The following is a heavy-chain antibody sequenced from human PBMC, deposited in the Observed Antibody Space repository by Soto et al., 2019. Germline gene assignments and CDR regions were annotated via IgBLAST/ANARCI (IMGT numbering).Heavy chain of an antibody. CDR2: IYYSGST. Sequence: SETLSLTCTVSGGSISYYYWNWIRQPPGKRLEWIGYIYYSGSTTYNPSLKSRVTISGDTSKNQFSLKLSSVTAADTAVYYCARDCGGDCYPYYYHGMDVWGQGTTVTVSS. CDR1: GGSISYYY. D-gene: IGHD2-21*02. V-gene: IGHV4-59*01. J-gene: IGHJ6*02. CDR3: ARDCGGDCYPYYYHGMDV.